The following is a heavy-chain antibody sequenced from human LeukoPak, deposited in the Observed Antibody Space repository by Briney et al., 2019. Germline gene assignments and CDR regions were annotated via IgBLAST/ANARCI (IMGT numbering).Heavy chain of an antibody. J-gene: IGHJ4*02. CDR1: GFAFGIYA. Sequence: PGGSLRLSCSASGFAFGIYALNWFRHTPGKGLEWLSYISSTNAIYYADSVKGRFTISRDNAKNSLYLQMNSLRAEDTAVYYCARDSGEGGTFDYWGQGTLVSVSS. CDR2: ISSTNAI. D-gene: IGHD1-26*01. V-gene: IGHV3-48*04. CDR3: ARDSGEGGTFDY.